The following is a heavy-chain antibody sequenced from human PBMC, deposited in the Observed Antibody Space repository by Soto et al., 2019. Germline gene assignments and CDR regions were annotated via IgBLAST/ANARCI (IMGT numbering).Heavy chain of an antibody. CDR1: GFTFTHNV. D-gene: IGHD2-8*01. J-gene: IGHJ4*02. Sequence: VQLVQSGAEVKKPGASVTVSCKASGFTFTHNVFNWVRQAPGQGLEWMGWMNPNSGNTGNAQNFKGKATMTRNTSMRTAYIALSSLSSDDTDVYYCTRVMLDGHSDYSGQGTLVTVSS. CDR2: MNPNSGNT. V-gene: IGHV1-8*01. CDR3: TRVMLDGHSDY.